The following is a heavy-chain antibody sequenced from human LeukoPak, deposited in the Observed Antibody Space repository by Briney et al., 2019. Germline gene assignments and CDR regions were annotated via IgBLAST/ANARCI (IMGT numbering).Heavy chain of an antibody. V-gene: IGHV4-4*07. CDR3: ASVYSGYDLPGSLANYYFDY. Sequence: SETLSLTCTVSGGSISSYYRSWIRQPAGKGLEWIGRFYSGGGTDYNPSLKSRVTMSVDTSKNQFSLKLSSVTAADTAVYYCASVYSGYDLPGSLANYYFDYWGQGTLVTVSS. CDR2: FYSGGGT. D-gene: IGHD5-12*01. CDR1: GGSISSYY. J-gene: IGHJ4*02.